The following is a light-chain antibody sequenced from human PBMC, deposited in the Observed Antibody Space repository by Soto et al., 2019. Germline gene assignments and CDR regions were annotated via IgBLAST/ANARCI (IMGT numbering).Light chain of an antibody. CDR1: QSVSSY. V-gene: IGKV3-11*01. CDR2: DAS. Sequence: EMWLAQSPATLSLSPGERATRSGRASQSVSSYSAWYQQKPGQAPRLLIYDASNRATGIPARLSGSGSGTEFTLAISSIPPEDFAVYYCQPRRTGWTFGQGTKVDIK. CDR3: QPRRTGWT. J-gene: IGKJ1*01.